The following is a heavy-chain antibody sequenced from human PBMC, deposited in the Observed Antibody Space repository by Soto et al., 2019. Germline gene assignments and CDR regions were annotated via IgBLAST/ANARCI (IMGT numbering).Heavy chain of an antibody. J-gene: IGHJ4*02. CDR2: IVVGSGNT. Sequence: SVKVSCKASGFTFTSSAMQWVRQARGQRLEWIGWIVVGSGNTNYAQKFQERVTITRDMSTSTAYMELNSLRAEDTAVYYCAKDPRAWSCFDSWGQGTLVTVSS. D-gene: IGHD2-15*01. CDR1: GFTFTSSA. CDR3: AKDPRAWSCFDS. V-gene: IGHV1-58*02.